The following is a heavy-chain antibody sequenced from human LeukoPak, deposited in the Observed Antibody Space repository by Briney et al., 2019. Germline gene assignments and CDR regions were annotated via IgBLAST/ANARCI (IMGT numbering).Heavy chain of an antibody. Sequence: GGSLSLSCAASGFTFSSYSMNWVRQAPGKGLEWVSSISSSSSYIYYADSVKGRFTISRDNAKNSLYLQMNSLRAEDTAVYYCASKITPGIAVAVDYWGQGTLVTVSS. CDR1: GFTFSSYS. J-gene: IGHJ4*02. V-gene: IGHV3-21*01. CDR2: ISSSSSYI. D-gene: IGHD6-19*01. CDR3: ASKITPGIAVAVDY.